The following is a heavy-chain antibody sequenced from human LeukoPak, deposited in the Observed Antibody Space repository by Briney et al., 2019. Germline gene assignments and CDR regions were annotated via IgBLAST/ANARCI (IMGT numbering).Heavy chain of an antibody. CDR1: GFTVSDNA. J-gene: IGHJ4*02. CDR3: AKGSITMIVVAPLVY. Sequence: PGGSLRLSCTVSGFTVSDNAMSWVRQAPGKGLKWVSFIYTTGGTHNSDSVKGRFTISRDNSKNTLYLQMNSLRAEDTAVYYCAKGSITMIVVAPLVYWGQGTLVTVSS. V-gene: IGHV3-66*03. D-gene: IGHD3-22*01. CDR2: IYTTGGT.